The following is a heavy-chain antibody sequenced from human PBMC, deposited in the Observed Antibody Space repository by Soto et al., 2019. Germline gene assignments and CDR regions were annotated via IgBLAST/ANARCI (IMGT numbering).Heavy chain of an antibody. CDR2: IYYSGST. V-gene: IGHV4-59*01. J-gene: IGHJ3*02. D-gene: IGHD3-22*01. CDR3: ARDSYDSSGYYQVPGAFDI. Sequence: QVQLQESGPGLVKPSETLSLTCTVSGGSISSYYWSWIRQPPGKGLEWIGYIYYSGSTNYNPSLKSRVTISVDTSKNQFSLKLSSVTAADTAVYYCARDSYDSSGYYQVPGAFDIWGQGTMVTVSS. CDR1: GGSISSYY.